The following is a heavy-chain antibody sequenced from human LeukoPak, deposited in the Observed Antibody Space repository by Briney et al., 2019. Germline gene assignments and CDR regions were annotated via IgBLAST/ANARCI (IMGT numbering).Heavy chain of an antibody. V-gene: IGHV4-59*01. CDR2: VYFSGST. CDR3: ARDNDSSGWYDAFDI. D-gene: IGHD6-19*01. J-gene: IGHJ3*02. CDR1: GGSMNIYY. Sequence: SETLSLTCTVSGGSMNIYYWSWIRQPPGKGLEWIGHVYFSGSTRYNPSLKSRVTISVETSKTQISLKLSSVTAADTAVYYCARDNDSSGWYDAFDIWGQGTMVTVSS.